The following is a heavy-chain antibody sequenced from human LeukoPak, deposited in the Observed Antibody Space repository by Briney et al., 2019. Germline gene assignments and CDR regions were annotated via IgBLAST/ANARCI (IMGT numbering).Heavy chain of an antibody. CDR3: ARADYELLWFGELLFVLDY. J-gene: IGHJ4*02. Sequence: SETLSLTCAVYGGSFSGYYWSWIRQPPGKGLEWMGEINHSGSTKYNPALKSRVTIPVDTSKTQFSLKLSSVTAADTAVYYCARADYELLWFGELLFVLDYWGQGTLVTVSS. D-gene: IGHD3-10*01. CDR2: INHSGST. CDR1: GGSFSGYY. V-gene: IGHV4-34*01.